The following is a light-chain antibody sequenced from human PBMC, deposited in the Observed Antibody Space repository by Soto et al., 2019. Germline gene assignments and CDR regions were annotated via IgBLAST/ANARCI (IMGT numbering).Light chain of an antibody. CDR3: CSYAGTYTLV. CDR1: TSDVGDSND. J-gene: IGLJ1*01. CDR2: DVT. V-gene: IGLV2-11*01. Sequence: QSVLTQPRSVSGSPEQSVTISCSGATSDVGDSNDVSWYQHRPGKAPKLIIFDVTKRPSGVPDRFSGSKSGNPASLTISGLQAEDEADYYCCSYAGTYTLVFGSGTKVTVL.